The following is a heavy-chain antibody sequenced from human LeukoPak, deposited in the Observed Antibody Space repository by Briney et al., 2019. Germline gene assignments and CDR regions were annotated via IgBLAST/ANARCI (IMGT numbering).Heavy chain of an antibody. CDR3: AKGPTDFDY. Sequence: GGSLRLSCAASGFTLSSYGMHWVRQAPGKGLEWVAVIWYDGSNKYYADSVKGRFTISRDNSKNTLYLQMNSLRAEDTAVCYCAKGPTDFDYWGQGTLVTVSS. CDR1: GFTLSSYG. D-gene: IGHD4-17*01. J-gene: IGHJ4*02. V-gene: IGHV3-33*06. CDR2: IWYDGSNK.